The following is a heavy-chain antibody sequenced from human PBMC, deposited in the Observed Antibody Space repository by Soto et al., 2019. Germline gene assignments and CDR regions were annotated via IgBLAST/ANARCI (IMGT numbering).Heavy chain of an antibody. J-gene: IGHJ4*02. V-gene: IGHV1-69*01. CDR2: IIPIFGTA. Sequence: QVQLVQSGAEVKKPGSSVQVSCKAAGGTFSSYAISWVRQAPGQGLEWMGGIIPIFGTAHYAQKFQGRVTITADESTSTAYMELSSLRAEDTAVYYCAREGGYPGGLSFDYWCQGTLVTV. D-gene: IGHD5-12*01. CDR3: AREGGYPGGLSFDY. CDR1: GGTFSSYA.